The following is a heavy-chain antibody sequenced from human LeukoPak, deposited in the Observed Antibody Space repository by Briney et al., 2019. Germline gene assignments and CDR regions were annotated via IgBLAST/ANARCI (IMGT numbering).Heavy chain of an antibody. CDR3: ARVRGVSTYYDFWSAPGVWFDP. V-gene: IGHV1-69*05. D-gene: IGHD3-3*01. J-gene: IGHJ5*02. CDR1: GGTFSSYA. Sequence: GASVKVSCKASGGTFSSYAISWVRQAPGQGLEWMGGIIPIFGTANYAQKFQGRVTITTDESTSTAYMELSSLRSEDTAVYYCARVRGVSTYYDFWSAPGVWFDPWGQGTLVTVSS. CDR2: IIPIFGTA.